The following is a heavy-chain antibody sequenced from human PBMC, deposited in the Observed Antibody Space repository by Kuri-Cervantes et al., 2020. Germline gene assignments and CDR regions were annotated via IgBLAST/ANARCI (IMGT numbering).Heavy chain of an antibody. CDR1: GFTFSSYA. CDR2: IWYDGSNK. V-gene: IGHV3-33*08. CDR3: ARDPLGGDYFDY. D-gene: IGHD3-16*01. J-gene: IGHJ4*02. Sequence: GESLKISCAASGFTFSSYAMHWVRQAPGKGLEWVAVIWYDGSNKYYADSVKGRFTISRDNSKNTLYLQMNSLRAEDTAVYYCARDPLGGDYFDYWGQGTLVTVSS.